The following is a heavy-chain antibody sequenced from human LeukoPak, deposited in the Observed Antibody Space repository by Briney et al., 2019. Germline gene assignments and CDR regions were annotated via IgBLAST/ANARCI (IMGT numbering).Heavy chain of an antibody. D-gene: IGHD6-6*01. V-gene: IGHV1-46*01. J-gene: IGHJ6*02. CDR2: ISPSGDST. Sequence: GASVKVSCKTSGNTFTRNYIQWVRQAPGQGLEWMGIISPSGDSTTYAQKFQGRVTMTRDTSISTAYMELSSLRSEDTAVYYCARFSSSPYYYYGMDVWGQGTTVTVSS. CDR3: ARFSSSPYYYYGMDV. CDR1: GNTFTRNY.